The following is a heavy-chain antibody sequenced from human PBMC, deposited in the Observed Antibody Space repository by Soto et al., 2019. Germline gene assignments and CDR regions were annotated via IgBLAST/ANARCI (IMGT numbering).Heavy chain of an antibody. J-gene: IGHJ6*02. CDR3: ARGGIAARHNQRRGRFDYYYYYYGMDV. Sequence: SETLSLTCAFYGGSFSGYYWSWIRQPPGKGLEWIGEINHSGSTNYNPSLKSRVTISVDTSKNQFSLKLSSVTAADTAVYYCARGGIAARHNQRRGRFDYYYYYYGMDVWGQETTVTVSS. CDR1: GGSFSGYY. V-gene: IGHV4-34*01. D-gene: IGHD6-6*01. CDR2: INHSGST.